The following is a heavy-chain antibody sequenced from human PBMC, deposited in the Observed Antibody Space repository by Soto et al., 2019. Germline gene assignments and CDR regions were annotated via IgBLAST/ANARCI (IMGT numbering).Heavy chain of an antibody. CDR3: ARDIRVVFGVARDYDYGTDV. D-gene: IGHD3-3*01. Sequence: GGSLRLSCAASGFTFSSYSMNWVRHAPGKGLEWVSSISSSSSYIYYADSVKGRFTISRDNAKNSLYLQMNSLRAEDTAVYYCARDIRVVFGVARDYDYGTDVWGQGITVTVSS. CDR2: ISSSSSYI. V-gene: IGHV3-21*01. CDR1: GFTFSSYS. J-gene: IGHJ6*02.